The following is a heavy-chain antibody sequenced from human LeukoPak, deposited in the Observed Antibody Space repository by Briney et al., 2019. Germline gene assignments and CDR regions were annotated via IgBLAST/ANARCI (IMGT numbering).Heavy chain of an antibody. J-gene: IGHJ3*02. Sequence: GGSLRLSCAASGFTFSSYSMNWVRQAPGKGLEWVSSISSSSSYICYADSVKGRFTISRDNAKNSLYLQMNSLRAEDTAVYYCARDKSPDSSGYYLADAFDIWGQGTMVAVSS. CDR3: ARDKSPDSSGYYLADAFDI. D-gene: IGHD3-22*01. CDR1: GFTFSSYS. CDR2: ISSSSSYI. V-gene: IGHV3-21*01.